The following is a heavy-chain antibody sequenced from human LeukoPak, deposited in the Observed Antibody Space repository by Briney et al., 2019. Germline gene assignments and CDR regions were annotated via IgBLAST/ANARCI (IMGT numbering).Heavy chain of an antibody. D-gene: IGHD6-19*01. Sequence: SETLSLTSVVSGDSISGYYWSWIRQPPGKGLEWIGYIYSSGSTNYNPSLRSRVTISLDTPKNQLSLKLNSVTAADTAVYYCARQGRAGTTFDYWGQGNLVTVSS. J-gene: IGHJ4*02. CDR2: IYSSGST. V-gene: IGHV4-59*01. CDR1: GDSISGYY. CDR3: ARQGRAGTTFDY.